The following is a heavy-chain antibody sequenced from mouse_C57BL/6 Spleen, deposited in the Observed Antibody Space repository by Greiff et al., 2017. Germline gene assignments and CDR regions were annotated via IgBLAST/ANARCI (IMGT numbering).Heavy chain of an antibody. Sequence: VQLQQSGAELVRPGASVKLSCTASGFNIKDDYMHWVKQRPEQGLEWIGWIDPENGDTEYASKFQGKATITADTSSNTAYLQLSSLTSEDTAVYYCTFYYSNYYWGQGTTLTVSS. CDR2: IDPENGDT. D-gene: IGHD2-5*01. CDR1: GFNIKDDY. J-gene: IGHJ2*01. CDR3: TFYYSNYY. V-gene: IGHV14-4*01.